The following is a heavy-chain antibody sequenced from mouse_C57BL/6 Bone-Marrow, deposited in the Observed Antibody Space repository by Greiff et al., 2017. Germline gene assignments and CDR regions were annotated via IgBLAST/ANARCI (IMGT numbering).Heavy chain of an antibody. CDR3: AGIHYYYGSSDVGNWYFDV. J-gene: IGHJ1*03. CDR1: GYTFTSYG. CDR2: IYIGNGYT. D-gene: IGHD1-1*01. Sequence: EVQLQQSGAELVRPGSSVKMSCKTSGYTFTSYGINWVKQRPGQGLEWIGYIYIGNGYTEYNEKFKGKATLTSDTSSSTAYMQLSSLTSEDSAIYFCAGIHYYYGSSDVGNWYFDVWGTGTTVTVSS. V-gene: IGHV1-58*01.